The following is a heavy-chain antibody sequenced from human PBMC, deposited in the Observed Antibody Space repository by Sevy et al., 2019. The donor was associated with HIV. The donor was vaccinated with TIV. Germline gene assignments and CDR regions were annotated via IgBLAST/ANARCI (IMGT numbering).Heavy chain of an antibody. J-gene: IGHJ6*02. V-gene: IGHV3-33*01. Sequence: GGSLRLSCAASGFTFSSYGMHWVRQAPGKGLEWVAVIWYDGSNKYYADSVKGRFTISRDNSKNTLYLQMNSLRAEDTAVYYCARDRLSDRMVRGVMGPNYYYGMDVWGQGTTVTVSS. CDR1: GFTFSSYG. CDR3: ARDRLSDRMVRGVMGPNYYYGMDV. D-gene: IGHD3-10*01. CDR2: IWYDGSNK.